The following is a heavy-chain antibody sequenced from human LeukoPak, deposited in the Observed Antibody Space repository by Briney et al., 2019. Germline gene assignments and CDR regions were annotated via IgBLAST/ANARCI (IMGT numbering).Heavy chain of an antibody. J-gene: IGHJ4*02. V-gene: IGHV4-59*11. CDR2: VYDSGST. CDR3: ARLVAYCDKTSCSGS. CDR1: GASISNHY. D-gene: IGHD2-21*01. Sequence: PSETLSLTCTVSGASISNHYWNWVRQSPGKGLEWIGYVYDSGSTNYNPSLKCRVTISVDTSKNQFSLKLSSVTAADTAVYYCARLVAYCDKTSCSGSWGQGTLVTVPS.